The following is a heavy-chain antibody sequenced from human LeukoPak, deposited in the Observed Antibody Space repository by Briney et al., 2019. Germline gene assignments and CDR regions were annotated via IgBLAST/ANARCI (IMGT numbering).Heavy chain of an antibody. CDR2: IYHTGGT. CDR1: GYSISNSYY. D-gene: IGHD3-22*01. V-gene: IGHV4-38-2*02. CDR3: ARDAQTYYYDTSGYYFEY. J-gene: IGHJ4*02. Sequence: SETLSLTCAVSGYSISNSYYWGWIRQPPGKGLEWIGSIYHTGGTYYNPSLKSRATISIDTSKNQFSLNLSSVTAADTAVYYCARDAQTYYYDTSGYYFEYWGQGTLVTVSS.